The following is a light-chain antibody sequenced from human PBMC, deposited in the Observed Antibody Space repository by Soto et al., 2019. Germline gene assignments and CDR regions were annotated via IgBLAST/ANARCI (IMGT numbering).Light chain of an antibody. CDR1: QSISTY. Sequence: DIQMTHSPSSLSASVGDRVTNTCRASQSISTYLNWYQQKPGKAPKLLIYDASSLESGVPSRFSGSGSGTEFTLTISSLQPDDFATYYCQQYETFGGGTKVDI. V-gene: IGKV1-5*01. CDR2: DAS. CDR3: QQYET. J-gene: IGKJ4*01.